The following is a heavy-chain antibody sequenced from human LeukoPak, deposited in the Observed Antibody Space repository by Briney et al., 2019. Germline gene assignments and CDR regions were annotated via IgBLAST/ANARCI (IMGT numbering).Heavy chain of an antibody. Sequence: GRSLRLSCAASGFTFSSYGMHWVRQAPGKGLEWVAVIWYDGSNKYYADSVKGRFTISRGNSKNTLYLQMNSLRAEDTAVYYCATSGGDFWSGYYSYGMDVWGQGTTVTVSS. CDR1: GFTFSSYG. V-gene: IGHV3-33*01. J-gene: IGHJ6*02. CDR3: ATSGGDFWSGYYSYGMDV. D-gene: IGHD3-3*01. CDR2: IWYDGSNK.